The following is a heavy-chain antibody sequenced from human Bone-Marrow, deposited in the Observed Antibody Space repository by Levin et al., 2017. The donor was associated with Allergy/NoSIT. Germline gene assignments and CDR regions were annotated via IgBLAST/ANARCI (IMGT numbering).Heavy chain of an antibody. CDR1: GASVSSNSAA. J-gene: IGHJ6*02. CDR3: ARGPPRYYYYGMDV. CDR2: TYYRSKWYN. Sequence: KASETLSLTCAISGASVSSNSAAWNWIRQSPSRGLEWLGRTYYRSKWYNDYAVSVKSRITINPDTSKNQFSLQLNSVTPEDTAVYYCARGPPRYYYYGMDVWGQGTTVTVSS. V-gene: IGHV6-1*01.